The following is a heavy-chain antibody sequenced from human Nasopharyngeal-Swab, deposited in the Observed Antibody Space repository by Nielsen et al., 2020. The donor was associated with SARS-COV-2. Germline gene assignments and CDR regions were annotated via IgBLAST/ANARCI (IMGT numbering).Heavy chain of an antibody. J-gene: IGHJ4*02. D-gene: IGHD3-22*01. V-gene: IGHV3-9*01. CDR2: ITWNSGSM. CDR1: GFTFDDYA. CDR3: ARGRGTYYYDSSGYSHFDY. Sequence: SLKISCAASGFTFDDYAMHWVRQAPGEGLEWVSGITWNSGSMGYADSVKGRFTISRDSAKNSLNLQMNSLRVEDTAVYYCARGRGTYYYDSSGYSHFDYWGQGTLVTVSS.